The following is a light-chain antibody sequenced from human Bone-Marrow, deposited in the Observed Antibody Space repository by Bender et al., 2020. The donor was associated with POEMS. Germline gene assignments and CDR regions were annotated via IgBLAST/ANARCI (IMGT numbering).Light chain of an antibody. V-gene: IGLV3-25*03. CDR3: QSADSIGTSEV. Sequence: YELTQPPSVSVSPGQTARITCSGDALPKQYAFWYQQKPGQAPVLVIYKDSQRVSGIPERFSGSSSGTTVTLTITGVLAEDEADYYCQSADSIGTSEVFGGGTKLTVL. CDR2: KDS. J-gene: IGLJ2*01. CDR1: ALPKQY.